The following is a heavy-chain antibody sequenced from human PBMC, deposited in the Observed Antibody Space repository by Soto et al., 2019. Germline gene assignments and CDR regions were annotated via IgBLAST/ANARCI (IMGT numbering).Heavy chain of an antibody. CDR3: AKGLHYYDSSGYYPYPLYYYYYGMDV. CDR1: GFTFSSYG. V-gene: IGHV3-30*18. J-gene: IGHJ6*02. CDR2: ISYDGSNK. D-gene: IGHD3-22*01. Sequence: GGSLRLSCAASGFTFSSYGMHWVRQAPGKGLEWVAVISYDGSNKYYADSVKGRFTISRDNSKNTLYLQMNSLRAEDTAVYYCAKGLHYYDSSGYYPYPLYYYYYGMDVWGQGTTVTVSS.